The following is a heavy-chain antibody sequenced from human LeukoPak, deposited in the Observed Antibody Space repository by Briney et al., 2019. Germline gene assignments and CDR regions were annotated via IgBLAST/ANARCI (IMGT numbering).Heavy chain of an antibody. CDR3: VRDFPPKSLRHFQY. V-gene: IGHV1-18*01. J-gene: IGHJ1*01. CDR1: GYTFTSYG. CDR2: ISAYNGNT. Sequence: ASVKVSCKASGYTFTSYGISWVRQAPGQGLEWMGWISAYNGNTNYAQKLQGRITLTTDTSMSTAYMEVRSLRSDDTAVYYCVRDFPPKSLRHFQYWGEGTLVTVSS.